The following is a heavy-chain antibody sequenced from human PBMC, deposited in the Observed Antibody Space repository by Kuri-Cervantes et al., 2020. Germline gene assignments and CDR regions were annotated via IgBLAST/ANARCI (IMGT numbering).Heavy chain of an antibody. Sequence: GGSLRLSCAASGFTISSYSMNWVRQAPGKGLEWVSSISSSSSYIYYADSVKGRFTISRDNAKNSLYLQMNSLRAEDTAVYYCARDSYCSSTSCYDYYYYGMDVWGQGTTVTVSS. J-gene: IGHJ6*02. V-gene: IGHV3-21*01. CDR3: ARDSYCSSTSCYDYYYYGMDV. D-gene: IGHD2-2*01. CDR2: ISSSSSYI. CDR1: GFTISSYS.